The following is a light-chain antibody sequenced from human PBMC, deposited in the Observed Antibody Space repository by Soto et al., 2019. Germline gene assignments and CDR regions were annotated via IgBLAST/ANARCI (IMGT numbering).Light chain of an antibody. CDR1: RSVFYNASSKNY. V-gene: IGKV4-1*01. CDR2: WAS. Sequence: DIVMTQSPDSLAVSLGERTTINCKSSRSVFYNASSKNYIAWYQQKPGQPPKLLIYWASTRESGVPDRFSGSGSGTDFTLTISSLQSEDVGIYFCQQHFTHPLTFGPGTKVDL. CDR3: QQHFTHPLT. J-gene: IGKJ3*01.